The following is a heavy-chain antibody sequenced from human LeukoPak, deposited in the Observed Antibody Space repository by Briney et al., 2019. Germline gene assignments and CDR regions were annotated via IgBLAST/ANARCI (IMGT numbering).Heavy chain of an antibody. D-gene: IGHD6-19*01. CDR1: GFTFDDYA. CDR3: AKGISLAVAGTNWFDP. Sequence: QSGGSLRLSCAASGFTFDDYAMHWVRQAPGKGLEWVSGISWNSGSIGYADSVKGRFTISRVNTKNSLYLQMNSLIAEDMALYYSAKGISLAVAGTNWFDPWGQGTLVTVSS. J-gene: IGHJ5*02. CDR2: ISWNSGSI. V-gene: IGHV3-9*03.